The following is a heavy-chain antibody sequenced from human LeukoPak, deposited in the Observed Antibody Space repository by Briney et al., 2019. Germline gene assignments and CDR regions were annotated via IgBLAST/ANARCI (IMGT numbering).Heavy chain of an antibody. V-gene: IGHV4-30-4*08. CDR3: ARGPYCSGGTCYPLDS. D-gene: IGHD2-15*01. J-gene: IGHJ5*01. CDR2: IYYSGTT. CDR1: GDSIRSYY. Sequence: SETLSLTCTVSGDSIRSYYWTWIRQPPGKTLEWIGYIYYSGTTYLNPSLKSRASMSVDMSKSQFSLKVNSVTAADTAVYFCARGPYCSGGTCYPLDSWGQGTLVTVSS.